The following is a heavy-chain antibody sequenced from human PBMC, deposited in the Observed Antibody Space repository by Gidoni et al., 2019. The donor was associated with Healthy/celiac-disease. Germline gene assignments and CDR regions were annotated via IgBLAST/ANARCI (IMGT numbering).Heavy chain of an antibody. CDR2: ISYDGSNK. CDR3: AKDMEQQLVDYYYYGMDV. J-gene: IGHJ6*02. Sequence: QVQLVESGGGVVQPGRYLRLSCSASGFTFSSSGMHWVRQAPGKGLEWVAVISYDGSNKYYADSVKGRFTISRDNSKNTLYLQMNSLRAEDTAVYYCAKDMEQQLVDYYYYGMDVWGQGTTVTVSS. V-gene: IGHV3-30*18. D-gene: IGHD6-13*01. CDR1: GFTFSSSG.